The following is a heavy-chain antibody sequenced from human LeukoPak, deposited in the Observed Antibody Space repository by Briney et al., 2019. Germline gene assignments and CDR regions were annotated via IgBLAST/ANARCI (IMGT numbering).Heavy chain of an antibody. D-gene: IGHD6-19*01. CDR1: GYTFTYRY. CDR2: ITPFNGNT. J-gene: IGHJ4*02. V-gene: IGHV1-45*02. CDR3: AILGGHSSGYNQLDY. Sequence: SVKVSCKASGYTFTYRYLHWVRQAPGQALEWMGWITPFNGNTNYAQKLQGRVTMTTDTSTSTAYMELRSLRSDDTAVYYCAILGGHSSGYNQLDYWGQGTLVTVSS.